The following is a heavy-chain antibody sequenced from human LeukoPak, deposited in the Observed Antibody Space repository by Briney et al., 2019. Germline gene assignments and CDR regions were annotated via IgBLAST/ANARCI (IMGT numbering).Heavy chain of an antibody. CDR2: IYYSGST. CDR3: ARLSGGQFDY. CDR1: GGSMSNYY. J-gene: IGHJ4*02. Sequence: PSETLSLTCTVSGGSMSNYYWGWIRQPPGKGLEWIGSIYYSGSTYYNPSLKSRVTISVDTSKNQFSLKLSSVTAADTAVYYCARLSGGQFDYWGQGTLVTVSS. D-gene: IGHD2-8*02. V-gene: IGHV4-39*01.